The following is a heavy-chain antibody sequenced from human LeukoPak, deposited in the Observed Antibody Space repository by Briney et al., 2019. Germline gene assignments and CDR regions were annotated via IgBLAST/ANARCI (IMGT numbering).Heavy chain of an antibody. J-gene: IGHJ4*02. CDR2: IWYDGSNK. CDR1: GFTFSSYG. CDR3: ARGLCGDYVLDY. V-gene: IGHV3-33*01. D-gene: IGHD4-17*01. Sequence: PGGSLRLSCAASGFTFSSYGMHWVRQAPGKGLEWVGVIWYDGSNKYYADSVKGRFTISRDNSKNTLYLKMSSLRAEDTAVYYRARGLCGDYVLDYWGQGTLVTVSS.